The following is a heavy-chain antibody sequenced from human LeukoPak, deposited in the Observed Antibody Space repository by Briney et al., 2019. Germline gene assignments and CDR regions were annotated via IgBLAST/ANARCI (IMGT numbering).Heavy chain of an antibody. V-gene: IGHV3-23*01. CDR1: GFTFSSYA. CDR2: ISGSGGST. J-gene: IGHJ5*02. Sequence: GGSLRLSCAASGFTFSSYAMSWVRQAPGKGLEWVSAISGSGGSTYYADSVKGRFTISRDNSKNTLYLQMNSLRAEDTAVYYCARGPLWFGELYNWFDPWGQGTLVTVSS. CDR3: ARGPLWFGELYNWFDP. D-gene: IGHD3-10*01.